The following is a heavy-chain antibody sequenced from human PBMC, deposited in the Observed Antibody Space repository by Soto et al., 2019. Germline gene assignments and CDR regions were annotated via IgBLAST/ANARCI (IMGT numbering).Heavy chain of an antibody. CDR1: GYAFTGYY. J-gene: IGHJ4*02. CDR3: ARDRETYYYDSSGSIDY. D-gene: IGHD3-22*01. Sequence: ASVKDCFKASGYAFTGYYMHWVRQAPGQGLEWMGWINPNSGGTNYAQKFQGRVTMTRDTSISTAYMELSRLRSDDTAVYYCARDRETYYYDSSGSIDYWGQGTLVTVSS. V-gene: IGHV1-2*02. CDR2: INPNSGGT.